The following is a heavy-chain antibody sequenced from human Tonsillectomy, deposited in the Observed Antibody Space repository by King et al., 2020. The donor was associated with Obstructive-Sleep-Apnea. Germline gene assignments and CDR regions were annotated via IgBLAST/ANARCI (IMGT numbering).Heavy chain of an antibody. CDR1: GGSISSSTYY. Sequence: LPLQESGPGLVKPSENLSLTCNVSGGSISSSTYYWGWIRQPPGQGLEWIGSIYYSGSTHYNPSLKSRATISLDTSKNQFSLKLSSVTAADTAMYYCARDPTQWLVDYWGQGTLVTVSS. J-gene: IGHJ4*02. CDR3: ARDPTQWLVDY. V-gene: IGHV4-39*07. D-gene: IGHD6-19*01. CDR2: IYYSGST.